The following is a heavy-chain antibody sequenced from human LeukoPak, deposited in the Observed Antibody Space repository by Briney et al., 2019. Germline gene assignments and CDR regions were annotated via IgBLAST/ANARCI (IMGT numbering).Heavy chain of an antibody. D-gene: IGHD6-13*01. CDR1: GFTFSSYG. CDR3: AKDMYSSSWYYFDY. Sequence: PGGSLRLSCAASGFTFSSYGMHWVPQAPGRGLEWVSVISYDGSKKYYADSVKGRSTISRDNSRNTLYLQMNSLRAEDTAVYYCAKDMYSSSWYYFDYWGQGTLVTVSS. J-gene: IGHJ4*02. CDR2: ISYDGSKK. V-gene: IGHV3-30*18.